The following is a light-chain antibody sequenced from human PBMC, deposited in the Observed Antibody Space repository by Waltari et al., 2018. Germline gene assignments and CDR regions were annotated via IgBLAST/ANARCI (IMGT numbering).Light chain of an antibody. J-gene: IGKJ1*01. CDR3: QQYYQWPWT. Sequence: EKVLTQSPATLSVPLGDTATLSCRASQRVCDNLAGYQQKPGHPPRLLIYGATSRAPGVPGRFRGTGSGTQFTLTISRLQSEDFAVYYCQQYYQWPWTFGQGTKVEIK. CDR2: GAT. CDR1: QRVCDN. V-gene: IGKV3-15*01.